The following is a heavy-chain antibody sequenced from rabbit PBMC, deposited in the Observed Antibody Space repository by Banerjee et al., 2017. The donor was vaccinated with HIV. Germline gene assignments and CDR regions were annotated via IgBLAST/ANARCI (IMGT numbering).Heavy chain of an antibody. CDR2: IYAGSSDST. Sequence: QSLEESGGDLVKPGASLTLTCTASGFSLNIYEMCWVRQAPGKGLEWIACIYAGSSDSTYYASWAKGRFTISKTSSTVDLKMTSLTAADTATHFCARDLTGVIGWNFNLWGPGTLVTVS. D-gene: IGHD1-1*01. J-gene: IGHJ4*01. CDR1: GFSLNIYE. CDR3: ARDLTGVIGWNFNL. V-gene: IGHV1S40*01.